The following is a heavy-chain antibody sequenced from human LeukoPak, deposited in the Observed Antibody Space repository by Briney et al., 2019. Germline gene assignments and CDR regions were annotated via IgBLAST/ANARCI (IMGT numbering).Heavy chain of an antibody. CDR3: ARDSAESSFDI. CDR1: GFTFSSYA. CDR2: ISSNGGST. Sequence: PGGSLRLSCAASGFTFSSYAMHWVRQAPGKGLEYVSAISSNGGSTYYANSVKGRFTISRDNSKNTLYLQMGSLRAEDMAVYYCARDSAESSFDIWGQGTMVTVSS. V-gene: IGHV3-64*01. J-gene: IGHJ3*02.